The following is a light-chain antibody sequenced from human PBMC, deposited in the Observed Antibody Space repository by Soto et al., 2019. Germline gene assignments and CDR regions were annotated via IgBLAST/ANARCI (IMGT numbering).Light chain of an antibody. J-gene: IGLJ1*01. V-gene: IGLV1-44*01. CDR2: SNN. CDR1: SSNIGSNT. CDR3: AAWDDSLNGPSV. Sequence: QSVLTQPPSASGTPGQRVTISCSGSSSNIGSNTVNWYQQLPGTAPKLLIYSNNQRPSGVPDRFSGSKSGTSASLAISGLQSEDEADYYCAAWDDSLNGPSVFGSGTKV.